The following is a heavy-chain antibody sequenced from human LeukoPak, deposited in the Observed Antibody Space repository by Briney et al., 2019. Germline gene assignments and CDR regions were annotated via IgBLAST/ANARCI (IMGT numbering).Heavy chain of an antibody. CDR1: GFTVSSNY. D-gene: IGHD2-2*01. CDR3: ARALTDFIVVVPAAISYGYGTDV. Sequence: GGSLRLSCAASGFTVSSNYMSWVRQAPGKGLEWVSVIYSGGSTYYADSVKGRFTISRDNAKNSLYLQMNSLRAEDTAVYYCARALTDFIVVVPAAISYGYGTDVWGQGTTVTVSS. CDR2: IYSGGST. V-gene: IGHV3-66*01. J-gene: IGHJ6*02.